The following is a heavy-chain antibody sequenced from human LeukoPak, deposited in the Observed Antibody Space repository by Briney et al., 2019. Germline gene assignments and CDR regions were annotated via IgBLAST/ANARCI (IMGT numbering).Heavy chain of an antibody. Sequence: GGSLRLSCVVSGFTFSTYGMHWVRQAPGKGLEWVAVISYDGSSKFYADSVKGRFTISRDSSKNTLHLQMNRLKPEDTAVYYCAREPYYDFWSGYYGSPPSNYFDYWGQGTLVTVSS. CDR1: GFTFSTYG. V-gene: IGHV3-30*03. D-gene: IGHD3-3*01. J-gene: IGHJ4*02. CDR3: AREPYYDFWSGYYGSPPSNYFDY. CDR2: ISYDGSSK.